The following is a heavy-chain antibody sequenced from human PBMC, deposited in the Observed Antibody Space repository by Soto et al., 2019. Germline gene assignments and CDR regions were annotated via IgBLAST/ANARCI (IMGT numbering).Heavy chain of an antibody. CDR3: ARRARPDFYYMDG. D-gene: IGHD6-6*01. V-gene: IGHV3-64*01. CDR2: ISSNGVGT. J-gene: IGHJ6*03. CDR1: GFTLSGYA. Sequence: EVQLAESGGGLAQPGGSLRLSCAASGFTLSGYALDWVRQAPGQGLEYVSGISSNGVGTYYANSVQGRFTISRDNSKNTGYRQMGSLRPEDMAVYYCARRARPDFYYMDGWGKGTTVTVSS.